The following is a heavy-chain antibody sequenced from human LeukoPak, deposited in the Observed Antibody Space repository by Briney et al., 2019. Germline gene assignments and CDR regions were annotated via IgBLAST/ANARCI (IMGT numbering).Heavy chain of an antibody. V-gene: IGHV3-23*01. D-gene: IGHD5-18*01. J-gene: IGHJ4*02. Sequence: GGSLRLSRSASGLTFNTYDVRCARPGAGRGRECVSTVTGSGRTTYYAYSVKGLFTISRDNSKNTLYLQMNSVKVEDTAVYYCAKWEVGSYGFSYFDYWGQGTLVTVSS. CDR3: AKWEVGSYGFSYFDY. CDR1: GLTFNTYD. CDR2: VTGSGRTT.